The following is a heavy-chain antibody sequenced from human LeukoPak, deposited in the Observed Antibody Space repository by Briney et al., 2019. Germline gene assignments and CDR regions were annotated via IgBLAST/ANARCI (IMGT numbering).Heavy chain of an antibody. V-gene: IGHV3-21*04. D-gene: IGHD5-24*01. CDR1: GFTFNTYT. CDR2: ITASSTAI. J-gene: IGHJ6*03. CDR3: AKDKGDGYNLRYYYMDV. Sequence: GGSLRLSCAASGFTFNTYTMNWVRQAPGKGLEWVSSITASSTAIYSADSVKGRFTISRDNSKNSLYLQMNSLRAEDTALYYCAKDKGDGYNLRYYYMDVWGKGTTVTVSS.